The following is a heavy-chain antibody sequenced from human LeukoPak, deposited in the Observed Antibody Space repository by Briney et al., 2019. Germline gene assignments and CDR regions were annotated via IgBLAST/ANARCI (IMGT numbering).Heavy chain of an antibody. CDR2: ISSSSRYI. Sequence: GGSLRLSCAASGFTFSSYSMNWVRQAPGKGLEWVSSISSSSRYIYYGDSVKGRFTISRDNAKNSLCLQMNSLRAEDTAVYYCARDVHYDSSGYYFRNDAFDIWGQGTMGTVSA. J-gene: IGHJ3*02. D-gene: IGHD3-22*01. CDR3: ARDVHYDSSGYYFRNDAFDI. CDR1: GFTFSSYS. V-gene: IGHV3-21*01.